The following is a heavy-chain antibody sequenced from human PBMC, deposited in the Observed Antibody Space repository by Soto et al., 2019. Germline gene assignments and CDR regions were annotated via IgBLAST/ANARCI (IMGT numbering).Heavy chain of an antibody. Sequence: ASVKVSCKASGGTFTSYDINWVRQATGQGLEWMGWMNPNSGNTGYAQKFQGRVTMTRNTSISTAYMELSSLRSEDTAVYYCARVVRWVNKGFDYWGQGTLVTVSS. CDR3: ARVVRWVNKGFDY. CDR2: MNPNSGNT. CDR1: GGTFTSYD. V-gene: IGHV1-8*01. J-gene: IGHJ4*02. D-gene: IGHD3-10*01.